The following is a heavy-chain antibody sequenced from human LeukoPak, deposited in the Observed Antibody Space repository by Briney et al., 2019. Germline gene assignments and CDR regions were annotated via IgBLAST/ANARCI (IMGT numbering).Heavy chain of an antibody. CDR2: INHSGST. CDR1: GGSFSVYY. D-gene: IGHD3-3*01. J-gene: IGHJ6*02. CDR3: ARRLRFSTKGMDV. Sequence: SETLSLTCAVYGGSFSVYYWSWIRQPPGKGLEWIGEINHSGSTNYNPSLKSRVTISVDTSKNQFSLKLSSVTAADTAVYYCARRLRFSTKGMDVWGQGTTVTVSS. V-gene: IGHV4-34*01.